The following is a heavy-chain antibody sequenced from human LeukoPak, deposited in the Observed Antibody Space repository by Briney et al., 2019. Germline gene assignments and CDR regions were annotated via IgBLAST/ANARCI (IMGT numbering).Heavy chain of an antibody. J-gene: IGHJ3*02. CDR2: ISGSGGST. V-gene: IGHV3-23*01. CDR1: GFTFSSYA. Sequence: GGSLRLSCAASGFTFSSYAMSWVRQAPGKGLEWVSAISGSGGSTYYADSVKGRFTISRDNSKNTLYLQMNSLRAEDTAVYYCARAYYYDSSGYEAFDIWGQGTMVTVSS. CDR3: ARAYYYDSSGYEAFDI. D-gene: IGHD3-22*01.